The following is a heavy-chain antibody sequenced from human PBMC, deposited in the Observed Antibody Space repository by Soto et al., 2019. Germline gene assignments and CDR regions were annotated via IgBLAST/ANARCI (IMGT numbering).Heavy chain of an antibody. CDR3: ARGWGDSAYSSSWYGNWFDP. V-gene: IGHV4-30-2*01. CDR2: IYHSGST. CDR1: GGSISSGGYS. Sequence: SETLSLTCAVSGGSISSGGYSWSWIRQPPGKGLEWIGYIYHSGSTYYNPSLKSRVTISVDRSKNQFSLKLSSVTAADTAVYYCARGWGDSAYSSSWYGNWFDPWGQGTLVTVSS. J-gene: IGHJ5*02. D-gene: IGHD6-13*01.